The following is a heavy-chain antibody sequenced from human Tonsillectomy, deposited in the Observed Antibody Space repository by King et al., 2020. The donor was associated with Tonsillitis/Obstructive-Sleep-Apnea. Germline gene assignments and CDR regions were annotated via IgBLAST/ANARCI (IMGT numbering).Heavy chain of an antibody. CDR3: ASSPPWVCSSTSCSGMDV. V-gene: IGHV4-31*03. D-gene: IGHD2-2*01. CDR1: GGSISSGGYY. J-gene: IGHJ6*02. Sequence: QLQESGPGLVKPSQTLSLTCTVSGGSISSGGYYWSWIRQHPGKGLEWIGYIYYSGSTYYNPSLKSRVTISVDTSKNQVSLKLSSVTAADTAVYYCASSPPWVCSSTSCSGMDVWGQGTTVTVSS. CDR2: IYYSGST.